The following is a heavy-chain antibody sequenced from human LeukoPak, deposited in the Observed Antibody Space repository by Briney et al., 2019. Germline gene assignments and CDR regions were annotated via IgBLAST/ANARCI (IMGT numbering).Heavy chain of an antibody. V-gene: IGHV3-30*18. CDR1: GFTFSSYG. D-gene: IGHD1-26*01. CDR2: ISYDGGNK. CDR3: AKDLGGSLLPDY. J-gene: IGHJ4*02. Sequence: GGSLRLSCAASGFTFSSYGMHWVRQAPGKGLEWVAVISYDGGNKFYADSVRGRFTTSRDNSKNTLYLQVNSLRAEDTAVYYCAKDLGGSLLPDYWGQGTLVTVSS.